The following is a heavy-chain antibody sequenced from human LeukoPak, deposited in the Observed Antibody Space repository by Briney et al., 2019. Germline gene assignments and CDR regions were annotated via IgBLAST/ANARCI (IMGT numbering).Heavy chain of an antibody. Sequence: GGSLRLSCAVSGFTFDDYALHWVRQVPGKGLEWVSLSSWIEGSTDYLDSVKGRFSISRDNSKNSLYLEMNRLRLEDTALYYCVRSRAASLGYFDSWGQGTLVTVSS. CDR1: GFTFDDYA. CDR2: SSWIEGST. CDR3: VRSRAASLGYFDS. D-gene: IGHD7-27*01. J-gene: IGHJ4*02. V-gene: IGHV3-43D*03.